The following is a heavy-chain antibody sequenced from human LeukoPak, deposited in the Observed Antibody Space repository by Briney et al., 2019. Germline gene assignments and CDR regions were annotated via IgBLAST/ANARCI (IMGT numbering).Heavy chain of an antibody. CDR2: ISYDGSNK. CDR1: GFTFSSYA. V-gene: IGHV3-30-3*01. CDR3: SVLVVVPAAIPQRNYYGMDV. J-gene: IGHJ6*02. D-gene: IGHD2-2*02. Sequence: PGRSLRLSCAASGFTFSSYAMQWVRQAPGKGLEWVAVISYDGSNKYYADSVKGRFTISRDNSKNTLYLQMNSLRAEDTAVYYRSVLVVVPAAIPQRNYYGMDVWGQGTTVTVSS.